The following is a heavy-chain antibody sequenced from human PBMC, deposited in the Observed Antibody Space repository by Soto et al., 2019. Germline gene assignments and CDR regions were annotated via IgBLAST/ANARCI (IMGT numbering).Heavy chain of an antibody. CDR2: IIPIFGTA. D-gene: IGHD3-22*01. J-gene: IGHJ4*02. V-gene: IGHV1-69*14. Sequence: QVQLVQSGAEVKKPGSSVKVSCKASGGTFSSYAISWVRQAPGQGLEWMGGIIPIFGTANYAQKFQGRVTIPADKSTSTAYMKLSSLRSEDTAVYYCARSDYDSSGYYLDPYFDYWGQGTLVTVSS. CDR1: GGTFSSYA. CDR3: ARSDYDSSGYYLDPYFDY.